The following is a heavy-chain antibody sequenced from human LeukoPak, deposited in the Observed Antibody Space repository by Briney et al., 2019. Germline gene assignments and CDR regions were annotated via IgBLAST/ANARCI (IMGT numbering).Heavy chain of an antibody. J-gene: IGHJ6*02. V-gene: IGHV1-2*02. Sequence: ASVTVSCKASGYTFTGYYMHWVRQAPGQGLEWMGWISPNSGGTNYAQKFQGRVTMARDTSISTAYMELSRLRSDDTAVYYCARDGTATYGMDVWGQGTTVTVSS. CDR1: GYTFTGYY. CDR2: ISPNSGGT. CDR3: ARDGTATYGMDV. D-gene: IGHD1-26*01.